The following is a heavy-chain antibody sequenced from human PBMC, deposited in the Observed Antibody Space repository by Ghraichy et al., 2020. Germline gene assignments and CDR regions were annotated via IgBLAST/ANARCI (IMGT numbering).Heavy chain of an antibody. Sequence: ASVKVSCKASGYTFTSYGISWVRQAPGQGLEWMGWISAYNGNTNYAQKLQGRVTMTTDTSTSTAYMELRSLRSDDTAVYYCARVDWNGVYYYYGMDVWGQGTTVTV. V-gene: IGHV1-18*01. J-gene: IGHJ6*02. CDR3: ARVDWNGVYYYYGMDV. CDR2: ISAYNGNT. D-gene: IGHD2-8*01. CDR1: GYTFTSYG.